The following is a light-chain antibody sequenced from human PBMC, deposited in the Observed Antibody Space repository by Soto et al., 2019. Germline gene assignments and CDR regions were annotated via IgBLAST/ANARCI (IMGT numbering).Light chain of an antibody. V-gene: IGKV3-20*01. CDR3: QQYGGSIT. CDR2: DSS. J-gene: IGKJ5*01. Sequence: EIVLTQSPDTVSLYPGEKATLSCRASQSVSGNYLAWYHHKPGQAPRLLIYDSSRRATGIPDRFSGSGSGTDVTLPISRLEPEDFAIYYCQQYGGSITFGQGTRLEIE. CDR1: QSVSGNY.